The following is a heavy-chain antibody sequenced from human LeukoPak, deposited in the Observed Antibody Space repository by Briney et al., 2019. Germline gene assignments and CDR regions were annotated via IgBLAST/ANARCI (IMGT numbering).Heavy chain of an antibody. V-gene: IGHV3-48*01. CDR2: IGSSGTTI. D-gene: IGHD3-3*01. CDR1: GFTFSSYW. CDR3: ARDGNYDYWSAQSAGDGMDV. Sequence: PGGSLRLSCAASGFTFSSYWMHWVRQAPGKGLEWVSYIGSSGTTIYYADSVKGRFTISRDNAKNSLYLQMNILRAEDTAVYYCARDGNYDYWSAQSAGDGMDVWGQGTTVTVSS. J-gene: IGHJ6*02.